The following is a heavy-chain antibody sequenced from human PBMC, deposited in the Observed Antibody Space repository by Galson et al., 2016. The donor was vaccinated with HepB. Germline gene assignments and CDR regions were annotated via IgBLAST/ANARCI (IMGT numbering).Heavy chain of an antibody. CDR3: AKDEITIFGVANS. V-gene: IGHV3-23*01. J-gene: IGHJ4*02. Sequence: SLRLSCAASGFTFSSYAMTWVRQAPGKGLEWVSAISGRTGNTYYADSVKGRFTISRDNSKHTLYLHMKSLRAEDTAVYYCAKDEITIFGVANSWGQGTLVTVSS. CDR2: ISGRTGNT. CDR1: GFTFSSYA. D-gene: IGHD3-3*01.